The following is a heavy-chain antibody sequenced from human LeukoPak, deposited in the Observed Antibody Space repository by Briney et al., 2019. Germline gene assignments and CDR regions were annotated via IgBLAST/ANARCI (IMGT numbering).Heavy chain of an antibody. CDR1: GYDFTSHG. V-gene: IGHV1-18*01. CDR3: ARVGLGIGWYSDL. CDR2: ISPYNGDT. Sequence: ASVKVSCKTSGYDFTSHGIFWVRQAPGQGLEWMGWISPYNGDTKYVQRFQGRVTMTTDTPTTTAYMELRSLRFDDTAIYYCARVGLGIGWYSDLWGRGTLVTVLS. J-gene: IGHJ2*01. D-gene: IGHD7-27*01.